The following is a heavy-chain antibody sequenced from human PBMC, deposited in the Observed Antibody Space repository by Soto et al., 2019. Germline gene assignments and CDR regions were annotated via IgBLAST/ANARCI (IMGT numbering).Heavy chain of an antibody. Sequence: SQTLSLTCAISGDSASSNSAAWNWIRQSPSRGLEWLGRTYYRSKWYNDYAVSVKSRITINPDTSKNQFSLQLDSVTPEDTAVYYCARVGRYSGYDTVWFDPWGQGTLVTVSS. CDR2: TYYRSKWYN. CDR3: ARVGRYSGYDTVWFDP. J-gene: IGHJ5*02. CDR1: GDSASSNSAA. V-gene: IGHV6-1*01. D-gene: IGHD5-12*01.